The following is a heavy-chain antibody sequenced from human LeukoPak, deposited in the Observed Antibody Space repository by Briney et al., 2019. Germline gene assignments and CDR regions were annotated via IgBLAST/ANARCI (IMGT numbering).Heavy chain of an antibody. CDR1: GGSINSYY. CDR3: ARGTGSGSYRNFDY. Sequence: SETLSLTCTVSGGSINSYYWSWIRQPAGKGLEWIGRIYTSGSTNYNPSLKSRVTMSVDTSKNQFSLKLSSVTAADTAVYYCARGTGSGSYRNFDYWGQGTLVTVSS. J-gene: IGHJ4*02. CDR2: IYTSGST. V-gene: IGHV4-4*07. D-gene: IGHD1-26*01.